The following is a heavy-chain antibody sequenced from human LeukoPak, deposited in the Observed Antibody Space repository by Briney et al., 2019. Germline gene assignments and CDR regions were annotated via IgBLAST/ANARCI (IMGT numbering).Heavy chain of an antibody. J-gene: IGHJ6*02. CDR1: GFTFTDYY. D-gene: IGHD3-10*01. Sequence: GGSLRLSCAASGFTFTDYYMNWIRQAPGKGLEWISFISSSDSSIYYADSVKGRFTISRDNAKNSLYLQMNSLRAEDTAVYYCARAPLLLWFGEAMPYGMDVWGQGTTVTVSS. CDR2: ISSSDSSI. V-gene: IGHV3-11*04. CDR3: ARAPLLLWFGEAMPYGMDV.